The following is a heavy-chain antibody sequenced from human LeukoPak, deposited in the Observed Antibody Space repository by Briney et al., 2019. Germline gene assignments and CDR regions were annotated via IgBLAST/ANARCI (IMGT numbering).Heavy chain of an antibody. CDR2: ISGSGGST. CDR1: GFTFSSYA. Sequence: GGTLRLSCAASGFTFSSYAMSWVRQAPGKGLEWVSAISGSGGSTYYADSVKGRFTISRDNSKNTLYLQMNSLRAEDTAVYYCVLGLRYFDWLFTDYFDYWGQGTLVTVSS. J-gene: IGHJ4*02. V-gene: IGHV3-23*01. CDR3: VLGLRYFDWLFTDYFDY. D-gene: IGHD3-9*01.